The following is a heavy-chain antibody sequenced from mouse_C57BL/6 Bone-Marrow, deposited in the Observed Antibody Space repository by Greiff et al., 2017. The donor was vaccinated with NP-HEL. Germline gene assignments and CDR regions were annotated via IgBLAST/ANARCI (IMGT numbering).Heavy chain of an antibody. CDR1: GYTLTDYY. V-gene: IGHV1-19*01. CDR2: INPYNGGT. J-gene: IGHJ2*01. CDR3: ARLGNDDDY. Sequence: EVQLQQSGPVLVKPGASVKMSCKASGYTLTDYYMNWVKQSHGKSLEWIGVINPYNGGTSYNQKFKGKATLTVDKTSSTAYMELNSLTSEDSSVYYCARLGNDDDYWGQGTTLTVSS.